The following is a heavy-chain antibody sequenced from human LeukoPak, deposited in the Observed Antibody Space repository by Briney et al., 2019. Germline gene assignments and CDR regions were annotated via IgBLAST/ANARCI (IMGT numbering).Heavy chain of an antibody. CDR2: ISSSSSTI. J-gene: IGHJ6*02. CDR1: GFTFSSYS. CDR3: AREVDTAMVTRYYGMDV. V-gene: IGHV3-48*04. D-gene: IGHD5-18*01. Sequence: WGSPRLSCAASGFTFSSYSMNWVRQAPGKGLEWVSYISSSSSTIYYAASVKGRFNISRDNAKNSLYLQMNSLRAEDTAVYYCAREVDTAMVTRYYGMDVWGQGTTVIVSS.